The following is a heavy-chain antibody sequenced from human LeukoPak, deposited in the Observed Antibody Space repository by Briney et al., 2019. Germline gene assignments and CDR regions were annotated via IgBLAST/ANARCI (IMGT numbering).Heavy chain of an antibody. V-gene: IGHV1-2*02. CDR1: GYTFTGYY. CDR3: ARSPRLQLGGSYY. Sequence: GASLKFSCKASGYTFTGYYMHWVRQAPGQGLEWMGWINPNSGGTNYAQKFQGRVTMTRDTSISTAYMELSRLRSDDTAVYYCARSPRLQLGGSYYWGQGTLVTVSS. CDR2: INPNSGGT. J-gene: IGHJ4*02. D-gene: IGHD5-24*01.